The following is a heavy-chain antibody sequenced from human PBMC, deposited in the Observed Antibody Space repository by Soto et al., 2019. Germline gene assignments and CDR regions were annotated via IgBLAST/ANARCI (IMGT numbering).Heavy chain of an antibody. D-gene: IGHD1-26*01. CDR3: SHRALYSGSYWDGGYFDT. Sequence: QITLRESGPTRVRPTQPLTLTCNFAGFSLSSSGVGVGWIRQSPGQAPEWLVVIYLDDDKRYNPSIKSRLTITKDTSKNQVVLTMTNMDPVDTGTYYCSHRALYSGSYWDGGYFDTWGQGIPVTVSP. V-gene: IGHV2-5*02. J-gene: IGHJ4*02. CDR1: GFSLSSSGVG. CDR2: IYLDDDK.